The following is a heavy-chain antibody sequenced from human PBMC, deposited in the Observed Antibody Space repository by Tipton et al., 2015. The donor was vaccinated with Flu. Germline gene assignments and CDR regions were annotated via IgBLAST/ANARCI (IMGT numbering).Heavy chain of an antibody. CDR1: DDSINSHY. CDR3: ARGPDGSGYYPFEY. Sequence: TLSLTCTVSDDSINSHYWSWIRQPPGKGLEWIGYIYNNGKTNYNPSLRGRVTISIDTSENQFSLNLKYVSATDTAVYYCARGPDGSGYYPFEYWGQGTLVTASS. J-gene: IGHJ4*02. D-gene: IGHD3-3*01. CDR2: IYNNGKT. V-gene: IGHV4-59*11.